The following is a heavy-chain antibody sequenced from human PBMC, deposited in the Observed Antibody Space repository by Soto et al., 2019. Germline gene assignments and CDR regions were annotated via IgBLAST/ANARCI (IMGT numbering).Heavy chain of an antibody. CDR2: INHSGST. Sequence: SETLSLSCAVYGGSCSGYYWSWIRQPPGKGLEWIGEINHSGSTNYNPSLKSRVTISVDTSKNQFSLKLSSVTAADTAVYHCARGLAYSSSWKRGYYYYYGMDVWGQGTTVTVSS. V-gene: IGHV4-34*01. CDR3: ARGLAYSSSWKRGYYYYYGMDV. D-gene: IGHD6-13*01. CDR1: GGSCSGYY. J-gene: IGHJ6*02.